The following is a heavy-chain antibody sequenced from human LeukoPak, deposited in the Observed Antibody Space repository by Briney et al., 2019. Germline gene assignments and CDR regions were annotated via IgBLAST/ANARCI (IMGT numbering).Heavy chain of an antibody. V-gene: IGHV3-53*01. CDR2: IYNDGST. CDR1: GFIVSSKY. CDR3: AKDRRYLDY. Sequence: PGGSLRLSCAISGFIVSSKYMSWVRQAPGKGLEWVSVIYNDGSTYYTDSVKGRFTISRDNSKNTLFLQMNSLRAEDTAIYYCAKDRRYLDYWGQGTLVTVSS. J-gene: IGHJ4*02.